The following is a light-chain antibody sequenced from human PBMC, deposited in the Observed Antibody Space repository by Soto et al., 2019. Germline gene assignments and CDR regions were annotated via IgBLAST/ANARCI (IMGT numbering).Light chain of an antibody. CDR1: QSVSTN. V-gene: IGKV3-15*01. J-gene: IGKJ1*01. CDR2: GAS. Sequence: ETVMTQSPATLSVSPGERATLSCRASQSVSTNLAWYQQKPGQAPRLLIYGASTRATGIPARFSGSGSGTEFTLTISSLQSEDFAVYHCHQNNQRPPWTFGQGTKVEIK. CDR3: HQNNQRPPWT.